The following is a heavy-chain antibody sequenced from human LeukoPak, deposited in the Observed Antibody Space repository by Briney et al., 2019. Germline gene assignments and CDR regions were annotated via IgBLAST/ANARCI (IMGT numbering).Heavy chain of an antibody. CDR1: GFTFNTYN. J-gene: IGHJ4*02. CDR3: ARDLYRIVVVPHYFDY. CDR2: IKQDGSEK. V-gene: IGHV3-7*01. D-gene: IGHD3-22*01. Sequence: GGSLRLSCAASGFTFNTYNMNWVRQAPGKGLEWVANIKQDGSEKYYVDSVKGRFTISRDNAKNSLYLQMNSLRAEDTAVYYCARDLYRIVVVPHYFDYWGQGTLVTVSS.